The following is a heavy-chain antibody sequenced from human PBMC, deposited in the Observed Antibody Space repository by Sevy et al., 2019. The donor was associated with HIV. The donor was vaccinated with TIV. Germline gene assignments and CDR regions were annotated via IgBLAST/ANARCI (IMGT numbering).Heavy chain of an antibody. CDR2: INHSGST. Sequence: SETLSLTCAVYGGSFSGYYWSWIRQPPGKGLEWIGEINHSGSTHYNPSLKSRVTISVDTSKTQFSLKLSSVTAADTAVYCGAGVTGRAAARQPRNFDYWGQGTLVTVSS. V-gene: IGHV4-34*01. CDR3: AGVTGRAAARQPRNFDY. D-gene: IGHD6-6*01. CDR1: GGSFSGYY. J-gene: IGHJ4*02.